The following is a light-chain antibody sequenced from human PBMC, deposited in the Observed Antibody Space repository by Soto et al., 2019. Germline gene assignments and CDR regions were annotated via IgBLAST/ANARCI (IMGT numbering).Light chain of an antibody. CDR1: QSVSSK. V-gene: IGKV3-15*01. Sequence: EIVMTQSPATLSVSPGERATLSCRASQSVSSKLAWYQQKLGQAPRLLIHGASTRATGIPARFSGSGSGTEFTLTISSLQSEDVAVYYCQQYNNWPRTFGQGTKVEIK. J-gene: IGKJ1*01. CDR2: GAS. CDR3: QQYNNWPRT.